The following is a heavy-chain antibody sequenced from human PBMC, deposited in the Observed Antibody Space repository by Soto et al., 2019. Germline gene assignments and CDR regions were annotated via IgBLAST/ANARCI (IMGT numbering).Heavy chain of an antibody. V-gene: IGHV3-23*01. CDR1: GLTFSSYA. CDR3: AGRIAVAGTLAY. Sequence: EVQLLESGGGLVQPGGSLRLSCAASGLTFSSYAMSWVRQAPGKGLEWVSAISGSGGSTFYADSVKGRFTISRDKSKNTLFLQMNSLRAEDTAVYYCAGRIAVAGTLAYWGQGTLVTVSS. CDR2: ISGSGGST. J-gene: IGHJ4*02. D-gene: IGHD6-19*01.